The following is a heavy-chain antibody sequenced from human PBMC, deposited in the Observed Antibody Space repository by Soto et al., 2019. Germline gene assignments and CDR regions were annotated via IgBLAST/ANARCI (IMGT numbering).Heavy chain of an antibody. CDR2: ISGSGDDT. D-gene: IGHD4-17*01. J-gene: IGHJ6*02. CDR1: GFTFTSFA. V-gene: IGHV3-23*01. CDR3: AKSVGDYNSNDYGMGV. Sequence: EVQLLESGGGLIQPGGSLRLSCVASGFTFTSFAMTWVRQAPGTGLEWVAGISGSGDDTYYAPSVKGRFSISRDNSKNTVYLQMNGLRAEDTALYFCAKSVGDYNSNDYGMGVWGPGTTVAVSS.